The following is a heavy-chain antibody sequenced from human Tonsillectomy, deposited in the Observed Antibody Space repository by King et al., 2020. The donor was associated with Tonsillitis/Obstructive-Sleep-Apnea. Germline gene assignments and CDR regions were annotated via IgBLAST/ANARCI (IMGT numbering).Heavy chain of an antibody. CDR1: GFTFSNYN. D-gene: IGHD4-17*01. CDR3: AREKDGDYFDY. CDR2: ICGSSIYI. Sequence: QLVQSGGGLVKAGGSLRLSCSASGFTFSNYNMNWVRQAPGKGLEWVSSICGSSIYIYFADSMKGRFTISRDNARNSLYLQMSSLRAEDTAVYCCAREKDGDYFDYWGQGTLVSVSS. J-gene: IGHJ4*02. V-gene: IGHV3-21*01.